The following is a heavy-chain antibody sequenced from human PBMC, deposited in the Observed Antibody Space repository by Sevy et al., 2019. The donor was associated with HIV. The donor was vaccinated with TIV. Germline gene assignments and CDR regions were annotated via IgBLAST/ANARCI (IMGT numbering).Heavy chain of an antibody. V-gene: IGHV3-30*02. Sequence: GGSLRLSCAASGFSFSSYGMHRVRQAPSKGLEWMSYIQYDGSNKDYADSVKGRFTISRDNSKNTLYLQMNSLRVEDTVVFYCVKEGGGEGGDHWGQGTLVTVSS. D-gene: IGHD3-16*01. J-gene: IGHJ4*02. CDR3: VKEGGGEGGDH. CDR2: IQYDGSNK. CDR1: GFSFSSYG.